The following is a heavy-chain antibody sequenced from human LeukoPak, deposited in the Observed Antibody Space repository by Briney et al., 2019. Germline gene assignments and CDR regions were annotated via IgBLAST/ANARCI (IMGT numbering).Heavy chain of an antibody. CDR2: IYHSGST. D-gene: IGHD3-3*01. J-gene: IGHJ4*02. CDR3: AREGPQNYDFWSGYCDY. CDR1: GYSISSGYY. Sequence: PSETLSLTCTVSGYSISSGYYWGWIRQPPRKGLEWIGSIYHSGSTYYNPSLKSRVTISVDTSKNQFSLKLSSVTAADTAVYYCAREGPQNYDFWSGYCDYWGQGTLVTVSS. V-gene: IGHV4-38-2*02.